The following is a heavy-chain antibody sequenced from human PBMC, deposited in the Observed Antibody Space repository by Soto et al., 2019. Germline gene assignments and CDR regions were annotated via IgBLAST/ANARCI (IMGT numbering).Heavy chain of an antibody. V-gene: IGHV3-23*01. J-gene: IGHJ6*03. Sequence: GGSLRLSCAASGFTFSSYAMSWVRQAPGKGLERVSAISGSGGSTYYADSVKGRFTISRDNSKDTLYLQMNSLRAEDTAVYYCAKGSYYYGSGSENYYYTDVWGKGTTVTVSS. CDR2: ISGSGGST. CDR1: GFTFSSYA. D-gene: IGHD3-10*01. CDR3: AKGSYYYGSGSENYYYTDV.